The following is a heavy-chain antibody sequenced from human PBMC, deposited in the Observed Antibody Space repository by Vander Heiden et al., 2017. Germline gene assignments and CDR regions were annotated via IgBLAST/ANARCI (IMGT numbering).Heavy chain of an antibody. Sequence: QVQLVESGGGVVQPGRSLRISCATSGFTVRDHGIHCVRQAPGKGLEWVAMMWFDGTDHFYSESVKGRFTVSRDNSKSTVYLHMTSLRADDTAVYSCARERDSRSFQSLLAYWGQGTLVTVSS. V-gene: IGHV3-33*01. CDR1: GFTVRDHG. J-gene: IGHJ4*02. CDR3: ARERDSRSFQSLLAY. CDR2: MWFDGTDH. D-gene: IGHD3-10*01.